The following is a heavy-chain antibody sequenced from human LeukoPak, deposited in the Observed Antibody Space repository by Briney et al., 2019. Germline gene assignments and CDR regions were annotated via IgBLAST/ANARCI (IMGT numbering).Heavy chain of an antibody. V-gene: IGHV4-31*03. D-gene: IGHD3-22*01. CDR1: GGSISSGGYY. CDR3: ARDGNDSSGYYHPFDY. Sequence: SQTLSLTCTVSGGSISSGGYYWSWIRQHPEKGLEWIGYIYYSGSTYYNPSLKSRVTISVDTSKNQFSLKLSSVTAADTAVYYCARDGNDSSGYYHPFDYWGQGTLVTVSS. J-gene: IGHJ4*02. CDR2: IYYSGST.